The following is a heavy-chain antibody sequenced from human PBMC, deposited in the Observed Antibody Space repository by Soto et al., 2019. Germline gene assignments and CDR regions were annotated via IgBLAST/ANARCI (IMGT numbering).Heavy chain of an antibody. Sequence: ASVKVSCKASGYTFTSYGMSWVRQAPGQGLEWMGWINTNNGNTKYAQKLQGRVTMTTDTSTSTAYMELKSLTSDDTAIYFCARDYYFSITSWGQGTLVTVSS. CDR2: INTNNGNT. D-gene: IGHD3-3*01. J-gene: IGHJ5*02. CDR1: GYTFTSYG. V-gene: IGHV1-18*01. CDR3: ARDYYFSITS.